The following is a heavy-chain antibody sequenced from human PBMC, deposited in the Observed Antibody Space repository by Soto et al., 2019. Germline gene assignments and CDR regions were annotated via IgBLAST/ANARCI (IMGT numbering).Heavy chain of an antibody. Sequence: PGLCLRFPWAPCGINFSSSAMHWFPQPRGKRLCRVAVISFGGDNRYYGDSVKGRFTISRDNLKNTLYLQMNSLRVEDTAVYYCARAQQMAYYYGSGPIDYYGKDVWGKGNTGAVSS. CDR1: GINFSSSA. CDR2: ISFGGDNR. CDR3: ARAQQMAYYYGSGPIDYYGKDV. V-gene: IGHV3-30-3*01. D-gene: IGHD3-10*01. J-gene: IGHJ6*04.